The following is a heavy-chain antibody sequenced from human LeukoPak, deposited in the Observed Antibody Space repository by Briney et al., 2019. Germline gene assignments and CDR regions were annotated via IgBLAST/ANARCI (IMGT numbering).Heavy chain of an antibody. CDR2: IYSGGST. J-gene: IGHJ4*02. CDR3: AGVSFSSGWYRDY. CDR1: GFTDY. Sequence: PGGSLILPCAASGFTDYMTWVRQAPGQGLGWVSVIYSGGSTYYADSVKGRFSVSRDNSKNTLYLQMNSLRAEDTAVYYCAGVSFSSGWYRDYWGQGTLVTVSS. V-gene: IGHV3-53*01. D-gene: IGHD6-19*01.